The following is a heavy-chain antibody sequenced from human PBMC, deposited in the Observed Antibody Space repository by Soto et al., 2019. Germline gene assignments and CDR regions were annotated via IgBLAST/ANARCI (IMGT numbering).Heavy chain of an antibody. J-gene: IGHJ5*02. CDR2: ISGSGGST. V-gene: IGHV3-23*01. Sequence: EVQLLESGGGLVQPGGSLRLSCAASGFTFSSYAMSWVRQAPGKGLEWVSAISGSGGSTYYADSVKGRFTISRDNSKNTLYLQMNSLRAEDTAVYYCAKDLGIVVVPATLPAGWFDPWGKGTLVTVSS. CDR1: GFTFSSYA. CDR3: AKDLGIVVVPATLPAGWFDP. D-gene: IGHD2-2*01.